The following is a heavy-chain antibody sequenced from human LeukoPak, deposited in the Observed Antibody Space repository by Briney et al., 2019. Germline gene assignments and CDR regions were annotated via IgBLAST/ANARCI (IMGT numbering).Heavy chain of an antibody. V-gene: IGHV3-30-3*01. CDR2: ISYDGSNK. D-gene: IGHD3-22*01. Sequence: PGGSLRLSCAASGFTFSSYAMQWVGQAPGKGMEGVAVISYDGSNKYYAVSVKGLFTISRDNSKNTLYLQMNSLIAEDTAVYYCARDRVYYDSSGYYRRINWFDPWGQGTLVTVSS. J-gene: IGHJ5*02. CDR1: GFTFSSYA. CDR3: ARDRVYYDSSGYYRRINWFDP.